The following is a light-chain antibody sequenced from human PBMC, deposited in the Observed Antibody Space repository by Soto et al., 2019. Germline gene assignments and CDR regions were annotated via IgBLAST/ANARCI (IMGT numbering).Light chain of an antibody. CDR3: AAWDETVRSYV. Sequence: QSVLTQPSSVSGTPGQGVTISCSGSISNIGNNYVYWFQQLPATSPKVLTNRNDQRPSGVPDRFSGSKSGTSASRAISGLRSEDEADYYCAAWDETVRSYVFGTGTKVTVL. V-gene: IGLV1-47*01. J-gene: IGLJ1*01. CDR2: RND. CDR1: ISNIGNNY.